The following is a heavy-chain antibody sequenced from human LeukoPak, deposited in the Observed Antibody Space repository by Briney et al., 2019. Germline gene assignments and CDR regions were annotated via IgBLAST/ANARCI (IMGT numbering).Heavy chain of an antibody. CDR2: IDNSGSI. Sequence: SETLSLTCTVSGGSISNYYWSWVRQPSGKGLEWIGYIDNSGSITYNPSLKSRVTISVDMSRNQFSLKLTSVTAADTAVYYCTRRSFMDAWGKGTTVTVSS. CDR1: GGSISNYY. CDR3: TRRSFMDA. J-gene: IGHJ6*03. V-gene: IGHV4-59*01.